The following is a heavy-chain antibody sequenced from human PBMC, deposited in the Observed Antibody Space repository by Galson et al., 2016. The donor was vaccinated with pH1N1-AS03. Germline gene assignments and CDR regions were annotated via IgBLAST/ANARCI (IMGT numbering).Heavy chain of an antibody. CDR3: ASAGYHTPGYHY. V-gene: IGHV4-4*01. D-gene: IGHD3-16*02. Sequence: LSLTCAVSGGSMTSPDWWTWVRQPPGKGLEWIGEVHYSGTTSYNPSLNSRVTMSIDKSSNQFSLNLGSVTAADTAVYFCASAGYHTPGYHYWGQGALVTVSS. CDR2: VHYSGTT. CDR1: GGSMTSPDW. J-gene: IGHJ4*02.